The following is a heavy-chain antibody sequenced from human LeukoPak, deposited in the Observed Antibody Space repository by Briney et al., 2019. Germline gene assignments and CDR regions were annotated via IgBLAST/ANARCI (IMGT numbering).Heavy chain of an antibody. CDR2: ISAYNGNT. CDR1: GYTFTSYG. CDR3: ARECSTSCSHGMDV. Sequence: GASAKVSCKASGYTFTSYGISWVRQAPGQGLEWMGWISAYNGNTNYAQNLQGRVTMTTDTSTSTAYMELRSLRSDDTAVYYCARECSTSCSHGMDVWGQGTTVTVSS. J-gene: IGHJ6*02. V-gene: IGHV1-18*01. D-gene: IGHD2-2*01.